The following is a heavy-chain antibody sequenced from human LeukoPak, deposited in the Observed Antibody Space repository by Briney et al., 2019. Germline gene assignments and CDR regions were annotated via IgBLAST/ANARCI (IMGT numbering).Heavy chain of an antibody. V-gene: IGHV4-59*01. Sequence: PSETLSPTCSVSGGSISSYYWSWIRQPPGKGLEWIGYIYYSGSTNYNPSLKSRVTISVDTSKNQFSLKLSSVTAADTAVYYCARVGRDGYTFIDYWGQGTLVTVSS. CDR1: GGSISSYY. CDR2: IYYSGST. D-gene: IGHD5-24*01. J-gene: IGHJ4*02. CDR3: ARVGRDGYTFIDY.